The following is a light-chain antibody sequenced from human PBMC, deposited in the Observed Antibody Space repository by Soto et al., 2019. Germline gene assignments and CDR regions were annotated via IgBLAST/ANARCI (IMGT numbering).Light chain of an antibody. CDR2: GAS. Sequence: EIVMTQSPATLSVSPGERATLSCRASQSVNINLAWYQQKPGQAPRLLIFGASSRANGIPARFSGSGSGTEFTHTISNLQTEDFAVYYCQQNNKWPRTFGQGTKVDIK. J-gene: IGKJ1*01. CDR3: QQNNKWPRT. V-gene: IGKV3-15*01. CDR1: QSVNIN.